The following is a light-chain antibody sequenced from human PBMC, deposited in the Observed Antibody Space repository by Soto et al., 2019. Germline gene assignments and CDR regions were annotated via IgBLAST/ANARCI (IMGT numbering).Light chain of an antibody. CDR3: QVWDVSTVHYV. V-gene: IGLV3-21*02. Sequence: SYELTQPSSMSVAPGQTARITCGGNNVGSKTVHWYQHKAGQAPLLVVYDDSDRPSGIPERFSGSNSGNTATLTISRVEAGDEADYYCQVWDVSTVHYVFGSGTKVNV. CDR2: DDS. J-gene: IGLJ1*01. CDR1: NVGSKT.